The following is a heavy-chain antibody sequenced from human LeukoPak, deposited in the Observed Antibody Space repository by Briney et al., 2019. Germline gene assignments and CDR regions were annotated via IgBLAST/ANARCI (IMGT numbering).Heavy chain of an antibody. CDR3: AKEWLRLGHDAFDI. J-gene: IGHJ3*02. CDR2: ISYDGSNK. CDR1: GFTFSSYG. V-gene: IGHV3-30*18. D-gene: IGHD5-12*01. Sequence: GGSLRLSCAASGFTFSSYGMHWVRQAPGKGLEWVAVISYDGSNKYYADSVKGRFTISRDNSKNTLYLQMNSLRAEDTAVYYCAKEWLRLGHDAFDIWGQGTMVTVSS.